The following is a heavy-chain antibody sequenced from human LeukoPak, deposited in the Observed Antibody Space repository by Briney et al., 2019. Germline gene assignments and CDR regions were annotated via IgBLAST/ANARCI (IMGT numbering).Heavy chain of an antibody. CDR1: GGSISSYY. V-gene: IGHV4-59*01. J-gene: IGHJ3*02. Sequence: SSETLSLTCTVSGGSISSYYWSWIRQPPGKGLEWIGYIYYSGSTNYNPSLKSRVTISVDTSKNQFSLNLSSVTAADTALYYCAREPYYGDAFDIWSQGTMVTVSS. CDR3: AREPYYGDAFDI. D-gene: IGHD3-10*01. CDR2: IYYSGST.